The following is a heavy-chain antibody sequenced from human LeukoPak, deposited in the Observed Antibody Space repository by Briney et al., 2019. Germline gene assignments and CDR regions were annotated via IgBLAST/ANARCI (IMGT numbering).Heavy chain of an antibody. CDR3: AKGGTGTTDWFDP. CDR2: IRSVSATT. V-gene: IGHV3-23*01. J-gene: IGHJ5*02. D-gene: IGHD1-7*01. Sequence: PGGSLRLSCAASGFTFSDFAMSWVRQAPGKGLEWVSTIRSVSATTYYADSVKGRFTISRDNSKNTLYLQMNSLRAGDTAVYYCAKGGTGTTDWFDPWGQGTLVTVSS. CDR1: GFTFSDFA.